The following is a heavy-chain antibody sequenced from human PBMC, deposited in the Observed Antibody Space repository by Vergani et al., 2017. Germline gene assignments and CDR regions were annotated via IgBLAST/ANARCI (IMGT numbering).Heavy chain of an antibody. D-gene: IGHD1-1*01. V-gene: IGHV3-23*01. CDR1: GFTFNHYA. CDR3: ATKSCGTPGCQIGYFRE. J-gene: IGHJ1*01. Sequence: EVQLLESGGDLVQPGGSLRLSCAASGFTFNHYAMNWVRQAPGKGLEWVSGISGRGGSTYYADSVKGRFTISRDNSKSTLYLQMNSLRTEDTAVYYCATKSCGTPGCQIGYFREWGQGTLVTVSS. CDR2: ISGRGGST.